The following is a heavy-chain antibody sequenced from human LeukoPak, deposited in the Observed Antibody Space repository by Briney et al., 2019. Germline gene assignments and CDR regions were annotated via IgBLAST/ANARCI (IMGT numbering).Heavy chain of an antibody. CDR2: IYYSGST. CDR1: GGSISSYY. V-gene: IGHV4-59*01. CDR3: ARGGYVWGSYPYFDY. Sequence: SETLSLTCTVSGGSISSYYWSWIRQPPGKGLEWIGYIYYSGSTNYNPSLKSRVTISVDTSKNQLSLKLSSVTAADTAVYYCARGGYVWGSYPYFDYWGQGTLVTVSS. D-gene: IGHD3-16*02. J-gene: IGHJ4*02.